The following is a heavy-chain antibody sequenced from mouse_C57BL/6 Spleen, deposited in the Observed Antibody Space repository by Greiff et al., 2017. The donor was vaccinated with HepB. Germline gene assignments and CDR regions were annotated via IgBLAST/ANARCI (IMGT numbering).Heavy chain of an antibody. V-gene: IGHV5-9-1*02. CDR3: TREGGDGYYYAMDY. Sequence: EVQRVESGEGLVKPGGSLKLSCAASGFTFSSYAMSWVRQTPEKRLEWVAYISSGGDYIYYADTVKGRFTISRDNARNTLYLQMSSLKSEDTAMYYCTREGGDGYYYAMDYWGQGTSVTVSS. CDR1: GFTFSSYA. J-gene: IGHJ4*01. CDR2: ISSGGDYI. D-gene: IGHD2-3*01.